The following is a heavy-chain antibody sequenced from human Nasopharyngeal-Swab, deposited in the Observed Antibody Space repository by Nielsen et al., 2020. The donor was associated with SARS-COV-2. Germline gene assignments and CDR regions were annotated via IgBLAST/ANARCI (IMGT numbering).Heavy chain of an antibody. V-gene: IGHV4-59*01. CDR3: AREYQSTYYYDSSGPIYDAFDI. CDR2: IYYSGST. Sequence: SETLSLTCTVSDGAISSYYWSWIRQPPGKGLEWIGYIYYSGSTNYNPSLKSRVTISVDTSKNQFSLKLSSVTAADTAVYYCAREYQSTYYYDSSGPIYDAFDIWGQGTMVTVSS. CDR1: DGAISSYY. D-gene: IGHD3-22*01. J-gene: IGHJ3*02.